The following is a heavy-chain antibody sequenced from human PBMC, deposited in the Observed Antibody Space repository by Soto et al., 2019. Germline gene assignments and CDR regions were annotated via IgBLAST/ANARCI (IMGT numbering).Heavy chain of an antibody. CDR3: AKGGRQWLVTSDFNY. D-gene: IGHD6-19*01. CDR2: VSHDGRNT. V-gene: IGHV3-30*18. CDR1: GFTFSDYA. Sequence: VQLVESGGGVVQPGRSLRLSCAASGFTFSDYAMHWVRQAPGKGLEWVAVVSHDGRNTHYADSVKGRFTISRDSTKNTVSLEMTSLRAEATAFYYCAKGGRQWLVTSDFNYWGQGALVTVSS. J-gene: IGHJ4*02.